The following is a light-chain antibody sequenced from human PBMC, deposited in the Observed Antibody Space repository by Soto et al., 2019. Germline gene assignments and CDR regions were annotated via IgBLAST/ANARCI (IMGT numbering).Light chain of an antibody. V-gene: IGKV1-39*01. CDR3: QQSHIIPWT. Sequence: DIHMTQSPSALSASVGDRITITCRASQFIKRSLNWYQQTPGRAPRILIYGASNLQPGVPSRCSGRGFATDFHLTISDLQPEDFTIYYCQQSHIIPWTFGPGTKVEI. J-gene: IGKJ1*01. CDR1: QFIKRS. CDR2: GAS.